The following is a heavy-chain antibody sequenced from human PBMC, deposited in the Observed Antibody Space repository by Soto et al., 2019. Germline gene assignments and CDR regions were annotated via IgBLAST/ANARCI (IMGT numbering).Heavy chain of an antibody. Sequence: SETLSLTCTVSGASIGWSSYCWGWIRQPPGKGLEWIANIYHSGRTHYNPSLKSRLTISVDTSKNHFSLKLTSVTAADMAVYYCARGVVPDVWGQGTTVTVSS. CDR1: GASIGWSSYC. CDR2: IYHSGRT. CDR3: ARGVVPDV. V-gene: IGHV4-39*02. J-gene: IGHJ6*02. D-gene: IGHD6-6*01.